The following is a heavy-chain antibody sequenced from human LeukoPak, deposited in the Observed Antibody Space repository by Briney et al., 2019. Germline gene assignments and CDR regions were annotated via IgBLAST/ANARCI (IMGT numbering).Heavy chain of an antibody. Sequence: GRCLRLSRAASGFTFSSDSMNWVRQAPGKGLEWVSSISISSSYIYYADSVKGRFTISRDNANNSMYQQIDSLKAEGQGVYYCARAPYSGSYYPELISYYLYYGMDVWGPGTTGNGSS. V-gene: IGHV3-21*01. J-gene: IGHJ6*02. CDR2: ISISSSYI. CDR1: GFTFSSDS. D-gene: IGHD1-26*01. CDR3: ARAPYSGSYYPELISYYLYYGMDV.